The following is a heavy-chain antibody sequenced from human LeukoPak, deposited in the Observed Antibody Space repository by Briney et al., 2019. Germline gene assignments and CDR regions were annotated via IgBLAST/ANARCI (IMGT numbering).Heavy chain of an antibody. J-gene: IGHJ4*02. CDR3: AKDRAYSSSHFDY. V-gene: IGHV3-9*01. CDR1: GFTFDDYA. Sequence: GRSLRLSCAASGFTFDDYAMHWVRQAPGKGLEWVSGISRNSGSIGYADSVKGRFTISRDNAKNSLYLQMNSLRAEDTALYYCAKDRAYSSSHFDYWGQGTLVTVSS. CDR2: ISRNSGSI. D-gene: IGHD6-13*01.